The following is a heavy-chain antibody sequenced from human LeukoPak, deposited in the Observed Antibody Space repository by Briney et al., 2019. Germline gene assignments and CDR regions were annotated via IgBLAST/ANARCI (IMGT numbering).Heavy chain of an antibody. Sequence: PSQTLSLTCTVSGGSISSGSYYWSWIRQPAGKGLEWIGRIYTSGSTNYNPSLKSRVTISVDTPKNQFSLKLSSVTAADTAVYYCARAPKRRYGDPENYGMDVWGQGTTVTVSS. CDR3: ARAPKRRYGDPENYGMDV. V-gene: IGHV4-61*02. CDR2: IYTSGST. J-gene: IGHJ6*02. D-gene: IGHD4-17*01. CDR1: GGSISSGSYY.